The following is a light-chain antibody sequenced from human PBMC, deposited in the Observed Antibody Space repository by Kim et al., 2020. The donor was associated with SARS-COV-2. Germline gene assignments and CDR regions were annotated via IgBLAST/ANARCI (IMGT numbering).Light chain of an antibody. Sequence: EILMTQSPATLSVSPGERATLSCRASQSVSSNLAWFQQRPGQAPRLLIFGASTRATGIPARFSGSGSGTDFTLTISSLQSEDFAVYYCQQYNNWRTFGQGTKVDIK. V-gene: IGKV3-15*01. CDR1: QSVSSN. CDR3: QQYNNWRT. CDR2: GAS. J-gene: IGKJ1*01.